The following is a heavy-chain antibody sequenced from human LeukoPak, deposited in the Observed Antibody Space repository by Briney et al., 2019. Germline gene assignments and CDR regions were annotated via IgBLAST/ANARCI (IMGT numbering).Heavy chain of an antibody. J-gene: IGHJ6*03. CDR3: ARAKAPIDYYYYMDV. V-gene: IGHV4-59*01. Sequence: YIYYSGSTNYNPSLKSRVTISVDTSKNQFSLKLSSVTAADTAVYYCARAKAPIDYYYYMDVWGKGTTVTVSS. CDR2: IYYSGST. D-gene: IGHD2/OR15-2a*01.